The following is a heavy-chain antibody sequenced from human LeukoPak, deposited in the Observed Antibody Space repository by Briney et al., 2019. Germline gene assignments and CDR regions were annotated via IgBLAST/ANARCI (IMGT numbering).Heavy chain of an antibody. Sequence: GESLKISCKGSGYSFTSYWIRWVRQMPGKSLEWMGRIDPSDSYTNYSPSFQGHVTISADKSISTAYLQWSSLKASDTAMYYCARPDYYDSSGYLRWGQGTLVTVSS. V-gene: IGHV5-10-1*01. CDR2: IDPSDSYT. CDR1: GYSFTSYW. CDR3: ARPDYYDSSGYLR. J-gene: IGHJ4*02. D-gene: IGHD3-22*01.